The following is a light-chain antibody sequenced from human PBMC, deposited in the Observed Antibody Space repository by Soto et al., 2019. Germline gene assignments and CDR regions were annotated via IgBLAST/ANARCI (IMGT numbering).Light chain of an antibody. CDR3: QQYNNWPPIN. Sequence: VLTHSPDTLSFSPLERATLSFSASQSVGSSSLGWYQQKPGQAPRLVIFDISNRATCIPDRFSGSGSGTDCTLTISSLQSEDFAVYYCQQYNNWPPINFGQGTRLEIK. CDR2: DIS. V-gene: IGKV3D-20*02. J-gene: IGKJ5*01. CDR1: QSVGSSS.